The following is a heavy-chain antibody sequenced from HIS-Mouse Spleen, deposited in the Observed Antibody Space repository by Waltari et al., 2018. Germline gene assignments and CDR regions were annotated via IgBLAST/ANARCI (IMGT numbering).Heavy chain of an antibody. CDR2: IYYSGST. CDR1: GGSISSSSYY. V-gene: IGHV4-39*07. Sequence: LQLQESGPGLVKPSETLSRTCPVSGGSISSSSYYWGWIRQPPGKGLEWIGRIYYSGSTYYNPSLKSRVTISVDTSKNQFSLKLSSVTAADTAVYYCAREIPYSSSWYDWYFDLWGRGTLVTVSS. J-gene: IGHJ2*01. D-gene: IGHD6-13*01. CDR3: AREIPYSSSWYDWYFDL.